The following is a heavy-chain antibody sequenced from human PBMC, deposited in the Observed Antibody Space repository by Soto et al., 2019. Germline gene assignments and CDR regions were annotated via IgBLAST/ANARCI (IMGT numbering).Heavy chain of an antibody. CDR2: IDHDGPT. J-gene: IGHJ4*02. CDR1: GFIFSNYW. CDR3: VRDSHGDY. V-gene: IGHV3-74*01. Sequence: EVQLVESGGGLVQPGGSLRLSCAGSGFIFSNYWMHWVRQAPGKGLEWVSRIDHDGPTDYAASVRGRFTISRDNAENTLYLQMNSLRPEDTAEYYCVRDSHGDYWGQGTLVTVSS.